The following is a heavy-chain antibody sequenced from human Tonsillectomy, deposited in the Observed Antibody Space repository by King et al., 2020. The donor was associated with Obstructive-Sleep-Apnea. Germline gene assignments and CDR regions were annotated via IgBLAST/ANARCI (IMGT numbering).Heavy chain of an antibody. V-gene: IGHV4-4*02. J-gene: IGHJ4*02. D-gene: IGHD3-16*01. CDR2: IYHSGSS. Sequence: VQLQESGPGLVKPSGTLSLTCTVSGDAISSTIWWSWVRPTPGKGLEWTGEIYHSGSSNYNPSLESRVTISLDKTKNQFSLKLRSVTAADTAVYYCARRRFGFDYWGQGALVTVSS. CDR1: GDAISSTIW. CDR3: ARRRFGFDY.